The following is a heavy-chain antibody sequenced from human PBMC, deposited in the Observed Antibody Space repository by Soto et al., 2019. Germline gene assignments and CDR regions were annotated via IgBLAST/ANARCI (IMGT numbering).Heavy chain of an antibody. CDR3: ARSGYGGVVVTAIPGSQNWYFDL. Sequence: QVQLVQSGAEVKKPGSSVKVSCEASGGTFSSYAISWVRQAPGQGLEWMGGIIPIFGTANYAQKFQGRVTITADESTSTAYMELSSLRSEDTAVYYCARSGYGGVVVTAIPGSQNWYFDLWGRGTLVNVSS. CDR2: IIPIFGTA. J-gene: IGHJ2*01. V-gene: IGHV1-69*01. D-gene: IGHD2-21*02. CDR1: GGTFSSYA.